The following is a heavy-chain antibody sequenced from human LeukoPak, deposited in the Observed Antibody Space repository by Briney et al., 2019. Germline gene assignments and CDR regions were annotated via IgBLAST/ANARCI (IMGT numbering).Heavy chain of an antibody. J-gene: IGHJ3*02. D-gene: IGHD6-19*01. V-gene: IGHV3-9*01. CDR1: GFTFDDYA. CDR2: ISWNSGSL. Sequence: GRSLRLSCAASGFTFDDYAMHWVRQAPGKGLEWVSGISWNSGSLGYADSVKGRFTISRDNAKNSLYLRMNSLRAEDTALYYCAMTDSSGWFGAFDIWGQGTMVTVSS. CDR3: AMTDSSGWFGAFDI.